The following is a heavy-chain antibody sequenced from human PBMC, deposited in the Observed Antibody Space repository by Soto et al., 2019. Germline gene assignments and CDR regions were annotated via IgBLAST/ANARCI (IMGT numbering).Heavy chain of an antibody. J-gene: IGHJ5*02. CDR3: ARVGGIVVVPAATRFREPWFEP. CDR2: ISAYNGNT. D-gene: IGHD2-2*01. Sequence: ASVKVSCKASGYTFTSYGISWVRQAPGQGLEWMGWISAYNGNTNYAQKLQGRVTMTTDTSTSTAYMELRSLRSDDTAVYYCARVGGIVVVPAATRFREPWFEPWGQGTLVTVSS. V-gene: IGHV1-18*01. CDR1: GYTFTSYG.